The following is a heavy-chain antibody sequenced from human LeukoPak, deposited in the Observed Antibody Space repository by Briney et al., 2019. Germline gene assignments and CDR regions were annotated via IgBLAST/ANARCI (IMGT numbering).Heavy chain of an antibody. CDR2: IIPIFGTA. D-gene: IGHD3-10*01. J-gene: IGHJ6*03. CDR1: GGTFSRYA. CDR3: ARGIRYYYGSGKNYYYYMDV. Sequence: SVKVSCTASGGTFSRYAINWVRQAPGQGLEWMGGIIPIFGTANYAQKFQGRVTITTDESTSTAYMELSSLRSEDTAVYYCARGIRYYYGSGKNYYYYMDVWGKGTTVTVSS. V-gene: IGHV1-69*05.